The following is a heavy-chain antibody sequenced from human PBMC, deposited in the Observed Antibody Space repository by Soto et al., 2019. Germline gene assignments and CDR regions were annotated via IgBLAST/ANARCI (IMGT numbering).Heavy chain of an antibody. CDR2: MNPSSGNT. V-gene: IGHV1-8*01. CDR3: AGGLYTSKRYCSGGGCLGY. J-gene: IGHJ4*02. CDR1: GYTFTSYD. Sequence: ASVKVSCKASGYTFTSYDINWVRQATGQGLEWMGWMNPSSGNTGYAQKFQGRVTMTRNTSISTAYMELSSLRSEDTAVYYCAGGLYTSKRYCSGGGCLGYWGQGTLVTVSS. D-gene: IGHD2-15*01.